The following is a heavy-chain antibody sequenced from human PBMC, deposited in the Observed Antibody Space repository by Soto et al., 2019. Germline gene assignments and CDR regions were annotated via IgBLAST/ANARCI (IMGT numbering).Heavy chain of an antibody. CDR2: ISYDGSNK. Sequence: QVQLVESGVGVVQPGRSLRLSCAASGFTFSSYGMHWVRQAPGKGLEWVAVISYDGSNKYYADSVKGRFTISRDNSKNTLYLQMNSLRAEDTAVYHCARLSVGATTDVFDYWGQGTLVTVSS. CDR3: ARLSVGATTDVFDY. V-gene: IGHV3-30*03. D-gene: IGHD1-26*01. CDR1: GFTFSSYG. J-gene: IGHJ4*02.